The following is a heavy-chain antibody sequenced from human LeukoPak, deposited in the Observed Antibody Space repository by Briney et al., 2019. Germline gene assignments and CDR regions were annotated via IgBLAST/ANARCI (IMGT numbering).Heavy chain of an antibody. D-gene: IGHD5-12*01. CDR1: GFTFSSYA. Sequence: PGGSLRLSCAASGFTFSSYAMSWVRQAPGKGLEWVSTISGGGGGTYYADSVKGRFNISRDNSKNTLYLQMNSLRAEDTAVYYCAKDDIVATHDYWGQGTLVTVSS. J-gene: IGHJ4*02. CDR3: AKDDIVATHDY. CDR2: ISGGGGGT. V-gene: IGHV3-23*01.